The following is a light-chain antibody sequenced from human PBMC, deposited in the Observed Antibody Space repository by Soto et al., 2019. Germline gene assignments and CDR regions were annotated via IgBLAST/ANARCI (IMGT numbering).Light chain of an antibody. Sequence: QSALTQPASVSGSHGQSITISCTGTSSDVGGYNYVSWYQQHPGKAPKLMIYDVSNRPSGVSNRFSGSKSGNTASLTISGLQAEDEADYFCSSYTSSSTPWVFGGGTQLTVL. CDR3: SSYTSSSTPWV. V-gene: IGLV2-14*01. CDR2: DVS. J-gene: IGLJ2*01. CDR1: SSDVGGYNY.